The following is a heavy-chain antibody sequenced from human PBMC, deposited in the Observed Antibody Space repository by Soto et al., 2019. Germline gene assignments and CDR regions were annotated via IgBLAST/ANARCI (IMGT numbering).Heavy chain of an antibody. CDR3: AVWSALTQYYFDS. J-gene: IGHJ4*01. CDR1: GASFSGSY. D-gene: IGHD3-3*01. V-gene: IGHV4-59*13. Sequence: SETLSLTCAVSGASFSGSYWSWIRLPPGKGLEWIGYAYYSGTTVYNPSLKSRVSISVDTSKKHVSLRLNSVTAADTAVYYCAVWSALTQYYFDSWGHGTLVTVSS. CDR2: AYYSGTT.